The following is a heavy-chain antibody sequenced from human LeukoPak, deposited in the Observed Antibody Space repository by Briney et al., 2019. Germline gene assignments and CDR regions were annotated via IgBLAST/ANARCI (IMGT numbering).Heavy chain of an antibody. J-gene: IGHJ4*02. Sequence: GGSLRLSCAASGFTFSSYAMHWVRQAPGKGLEWVAVISYDGSSKYYADSVKGRFTISRDNARNSLYLQMNSLRAEDTAVYFCARGGLSIMGYWGQGTLVTVSS. CDR2: ISYDGSSK. CDR1: GFTFSSYA. CDR3: ARGGLSIMGY. D-gene: IGHD2/OR15-2a*01. V-gene: IGHV3-30-3*01.